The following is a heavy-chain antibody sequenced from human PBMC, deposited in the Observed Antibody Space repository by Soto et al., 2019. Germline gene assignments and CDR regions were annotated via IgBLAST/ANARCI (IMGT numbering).Heavy chain of an antibody. D-gene: IGHD3-3*02. CDR1: GGSISSYY. V-gene: IGHV4-59*01. J-gene: IGHJ5*02. CDR3: ARVPTVPMFSIAPPPPRWFDP. CDR2: IYYSGST. Sequence: NPSETLSLTCTVSGGSISSYYWSWIRQPPGKGLEWIGYIYYSGSTNYNPSLKSRVTISVDTSKNQFSLKLSSVTAADTAVYYCARVPTVPMFSIAPPPPRWFDPWGQGTLVTVSS.